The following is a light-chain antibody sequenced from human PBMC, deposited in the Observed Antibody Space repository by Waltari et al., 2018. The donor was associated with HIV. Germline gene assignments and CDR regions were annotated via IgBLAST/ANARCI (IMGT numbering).Light chain of an antibody. J-gene: IGLJ3*02. Sequence: QSVLTQPPSASGTPGQRVTISCSGSSSNIGSNYVYWFQQLPGTIPRLLIYKNDQRPSGVPDRFSGSKSGTSASLAISGIRSEDEADYSCVAWDDSLSGLLFGGGTKLTVL. CDR2: KND. CDR1: SSNIGSNY. CDR3: VAWDDSLSGLL. V-gene: IGLV1-47*01.